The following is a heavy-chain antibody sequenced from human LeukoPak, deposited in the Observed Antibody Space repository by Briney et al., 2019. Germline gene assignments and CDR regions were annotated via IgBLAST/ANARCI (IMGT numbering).Heavy chain of an antibody. V-gene: IGHV4-39*06. CDR2: IYYSGST. CDR1: GGSISSSSYY. CDR3: ARRRLTMVRVNWFDP. J-gene: IGHJ5*02. D-gene: IGHD3-10*01. Sequence: SETLSLTCTVSGGSISSSSYYWGWIRQPPGKGLEWIGSIYYSGSTYYNPSLKSRVTISVDTSKNQFPLKLSSVTAADTAVYYCARRRLTMVRVNWFDPWGQGTLVTVSS.